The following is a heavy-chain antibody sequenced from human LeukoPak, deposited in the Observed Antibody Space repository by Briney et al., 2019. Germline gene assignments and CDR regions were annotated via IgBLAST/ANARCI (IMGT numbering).Heavy chain of an antibody. CDR3: ARRPGATRNYNGMDV. CDR2: IYPGDSDT. V-gene: IGHV5-51*01. J-gene: IGHJ6*02. Sequence: GESLKISCQGSGYTFTNYWIGWVRQMPGKGLAWMGIIYPGDSDTRYSPPFQGQVTISADRSISTAYLQWSSLKASDTAIYYCARRPGATRNYNGMDVWGQGTTVTVSS. D-gene: IGHD1-26*01. CDR1: GYTFTNYW.